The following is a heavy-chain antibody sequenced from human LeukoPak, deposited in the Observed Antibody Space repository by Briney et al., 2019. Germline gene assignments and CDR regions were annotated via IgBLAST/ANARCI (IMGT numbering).Heavy chain of an antibody. Sequence: ASVKVSCKASGATFSSYAISWVRQAPGQGLEWMGRIIPIFGIANYAQKFQGRVTITPDKSTSTAYMELSSLRSEDTAVYYCAREQLLLMYNWFDPWGQGTLVTVSS. CDR3: AREQLLLMYNWFDP. CDR2: IIPIFGIA. D-gene: IGHD2-2*01. V-gene: IGHV1-69*04. CDR1: GATFSSYA. J-gene: IGHJ5*02.